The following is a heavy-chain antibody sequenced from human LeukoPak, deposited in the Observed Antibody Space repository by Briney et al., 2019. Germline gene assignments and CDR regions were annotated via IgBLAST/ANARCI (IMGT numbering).Heavy chain of an antibody. Sequence: SETLSLTCTVSGGSISSYYWSWIRQPPGKGLEWIGYIYTSGSTNYNPSLKSRVTISVDTSKNQFSLKLSPVTAADTAVYYCARRDVELADAFDIWGQRTKVTVSS. V-gene: IGHV4-4*09. CDR3: ARRDVELADAFDI. J-gene: IGHJ3*02. CDR2: IYTSGST. CDR1: GGSISSYY. D-gene: IGHD5-24*01.